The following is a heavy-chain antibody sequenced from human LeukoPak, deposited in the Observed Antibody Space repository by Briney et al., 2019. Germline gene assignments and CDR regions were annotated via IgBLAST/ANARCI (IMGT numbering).Heavy chain of an antibody. CDR1: GFTFTSSA. V-gene: IGHV1-58*02. J-gene: IGHJ4*02. Sequence: SVKVSCKASGFTFTSSAMQWVRQASGQRLEWIGWIVVGSGNTNYAQKFQERVTITRDMSTGTAYMELSSLRSEDTAVYYCAAERFYSGYDRGPYFDYWGQGTLVTVSS. CDR2: IVVGSGNT. D-gene: IGHD5-12*01. CDR3: AAERFYSGYDRGPYFDY.